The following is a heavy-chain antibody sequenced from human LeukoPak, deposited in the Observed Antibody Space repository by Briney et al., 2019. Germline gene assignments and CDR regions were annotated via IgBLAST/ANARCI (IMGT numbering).Heavy chain of an antibody. CDR2: IFYSGST. CDR3: ARGGYYGLGNDFRFDP. D-gene: IGHD3-10*01. CDR1: GDSISRYY. J-gene: IGHJ5*02. Sequence: SETLSLTCTVSGDSISRYYWSWIRQPPGKGLEWIGYIFYSGSTNYNPSLESRVTISVDTSKNQFSLKLSSVTPADTAVYYCARGGYYGLGNDFRFDPWGQGTLVTVSS. V-gene: IGHV4-59*01.